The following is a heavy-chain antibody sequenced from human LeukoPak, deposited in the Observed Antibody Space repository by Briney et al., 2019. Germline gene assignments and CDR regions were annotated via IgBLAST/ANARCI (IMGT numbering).Heavy chain of an antibody. CDR3: AKDGYNYDSSGHFDY. CDR2: TTTSGGFK. V-gene: IGHV3-48*03. D-gene: IGHD3-22*01. J-gene: IGHJ4*02. CDR1: GFIFSNYE. Sequence: GGSLRLSCAASGFIFSNYEMNWVRQAPGKGLEWISYTTTSGGFKIYADPVKGRFTISRDNAKNALYLQINNLRAEDTAVYYCAKDGYNYDSSGHFDYWGQGTLVTVSS.